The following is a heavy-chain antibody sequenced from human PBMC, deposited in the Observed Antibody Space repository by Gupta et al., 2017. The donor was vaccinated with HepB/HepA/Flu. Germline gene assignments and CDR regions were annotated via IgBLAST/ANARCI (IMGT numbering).Heavy chain of an antibody. D-gene: IGHD3-10*01. V-gene: IGHV4-30-2*01. CDR1: GGSISSGGYS. CDR3: ARSPTYYYGSGSYWISYYFDY. CDR2: IYHSGST. Sequence: QLQLQESGSGLVKPSQTLSLTCAVSGGSISSGGYSWSWIRQPPGKGLEWIGYIYHSGSTYYNPSLKSRVTISVDRSKNQFSLKLSSVTAADTAVYYCARSPTYYYGSGSYWISYYFDYWGQGTLVTVSS. J-gene: IGHJ4*02.